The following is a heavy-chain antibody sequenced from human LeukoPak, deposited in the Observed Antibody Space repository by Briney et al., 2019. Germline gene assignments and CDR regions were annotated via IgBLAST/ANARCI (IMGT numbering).Heavy chain of an antibody. V-gene: IGHV3-7*01. Sequence: PGGSLRLSGAASGFTFSSYWMSWVRKAPGKGLEWVANIKQDGSEKYYVDSVEGRFTISRDNAKNSLYLQINSLRAEDTAVYYCARCNDYVGASRLGWYFDLWGRGTLVTVSS. CDR2: IKQDGSEK. D-gene: IGHD4-17*01. J-gene: IGHJ2*01. CDR1: GFTFSSYW. CDR3: ARCNDYVGASRLGWYFDL.